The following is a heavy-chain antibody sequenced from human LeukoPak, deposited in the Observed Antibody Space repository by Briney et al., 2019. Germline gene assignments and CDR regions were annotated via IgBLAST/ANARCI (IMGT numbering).Heavy chain of an antibody. CDR3: ARSIGLTGGGVDV. J-gene: IGHJ6*02. CDR1: GFTFRDYN. V-gene: IGHV3-11*01. CDR2: ITNGGSTI. Sequence: GGSLRLSCAASGFTFRDYNMNWVRQAPGKGLEWVSYITNGGSTIHHADSVKGRFTISRDNAKKTLYLQMNSLRAEDTAVYYCARSIGLTGGGVDVWGQGTAVTVSS. D-gene: IGHD3-9*01.